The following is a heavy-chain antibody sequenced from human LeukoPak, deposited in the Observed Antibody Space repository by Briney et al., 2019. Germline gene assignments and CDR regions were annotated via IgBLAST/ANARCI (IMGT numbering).Heavy chain of an antibody. D-gene: IGHD4-23*01. CDR1: GYTFSNYY. V-gene: IGHV1-46*01. CDR3: ARGVFGDNSGRNWFDP. CDR2: INPSGGST. Sequence: ASVKVSCKASGYTFSNYYMHWVRQAPGQGLEWMGVINPSGGSTSYAQKFQGRVTMTRGTSTSTVYMELSSLRSEDTAVYYCARGVFGDNSGRNWFDPWGQGTLVTVSS. J-gene: IGHJ5*02.